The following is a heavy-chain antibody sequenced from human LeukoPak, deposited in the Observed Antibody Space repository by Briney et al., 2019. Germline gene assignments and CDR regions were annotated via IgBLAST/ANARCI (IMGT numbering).Heavy chain of an antibody. Sequence: PGGSLRLSCAASGFTFSSYAVSWVRQAAGKGLEWVSSTSSSGETTYYADSVKGRFTISRDNSRNTLYLQMNSLRAEDTAVYYCAKDRPNYYGTNGHYYRRDGDCWGQGTLVTVSS. J-gene: IGHJ4*02. CDR1: GFTFSSYA. D-gene: IGHD3-22*01. CDR3: AKDRPNYYGTNGHYYRRDGDC. V-gene: IGHV3-23*01. CDR2: TSSSGETT.